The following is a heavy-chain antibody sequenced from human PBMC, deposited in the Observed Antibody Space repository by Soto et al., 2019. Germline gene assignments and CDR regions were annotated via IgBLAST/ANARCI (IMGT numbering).Heavy chain of an antibody. CDR2: ISGSGSNT. J-gene: IGHJ4*02. V-gene: IGHV3-23*01. D-gene: IGHD6-13*01. CDR1: GFTFSSYA. CDR3: AKRGLYSAAADFDY. Sequence: TGGSLRLSCAASGFTFSSYAMNWVRQAPGKGLEWVSAISGSGSNTYYADSVKGRFTISRDNSKNTLYLQMNSLRADDTAVYYCAKRGLYSAAADFDYWGQGTLVTVSS.